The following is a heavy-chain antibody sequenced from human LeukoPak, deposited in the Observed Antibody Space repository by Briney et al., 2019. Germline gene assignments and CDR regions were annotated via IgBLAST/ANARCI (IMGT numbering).Heavy chain of an antibody. Sequence: GASVKVSCKASGGTFSSYAISWVRQAPGQGLEWMGGIIPIFGTANYAQKFQGRVTITTDESTSTAYMELSSLRSEDTAVYYCARGPNWNYALSNWFDPWGQGTLVTV. D-gene: IGHD1-7*01. J-gene: IGHJ5*02. CDR2: IIPIFGTA. CDR3: ARGPNWNYALSNWFDP. CDR1: GGTFSSYA. V-gene: IGHV1-69*05.